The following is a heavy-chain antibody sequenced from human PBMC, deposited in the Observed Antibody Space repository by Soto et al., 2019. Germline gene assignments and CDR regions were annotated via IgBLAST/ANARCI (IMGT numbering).Heavy chain of an antibody. CDR2: INPNSGGT. Sequence: ASVKVSCKASGYTFTGYYMHWVRQAPGQGLEWMRWINPNSGGTNYAQKFQGRVTMTRDTSISTAYMELSRLRSDDTAVYYCARRGSGYYYFDYWGQGTLVTVSS. J-gene: IGHJ4*02. D-gene: IGHD3-22*01. CDR1: GYTFTGYY. CDR3: ARRGSGYYYFDY. V-gene: IGHV1-2*02.